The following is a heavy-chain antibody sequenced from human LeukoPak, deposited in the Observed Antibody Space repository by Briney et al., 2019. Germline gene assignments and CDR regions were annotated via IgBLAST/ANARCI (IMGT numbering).Heavy chain of an antibody. CDR3: ARSPLEYYFWSGRHCYFDY. Sequence: SETLSLTCTVSGGSTSSGKYFWSWIRQPAGTRLEWIGRIYTSGSTNNNPSLKTRVTISVNTSKNHFSLKLSSVTAADTAVYYCARSPLEYYFWSGRHCYFDYWGQGTLVTVSS. CDR1: GGSTSSGKYF. D-gene: IGHD3-3*01. V-gene: IGHV4-61*02. J-gene: IGHJ4*02. CDR2: IYTSGST.